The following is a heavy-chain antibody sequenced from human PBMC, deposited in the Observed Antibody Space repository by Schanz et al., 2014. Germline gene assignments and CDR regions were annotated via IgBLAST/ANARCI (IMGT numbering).Heavy chain of an antibody. CDR3: ARGPSQGYSDGHNIGAYYYDMDV. CDR2: IIPILGIA. CDR1: GYTFNNYT. J-gene: IGHJ6*02. Sequence: QVQLVQSGAEVKKPGASVKVSCKASGYTFNNYTYVMIWVRQAPGQGLEWMGRIIPILGIANYAQKVQGRVTITADKSTGTASMEKSRVRSEDTAVYDGARGPSQGYSDGHNIGAYYYDMDVWGQGATVTVSS. V-gene: IGHV1-69*04. D-gene: IGHD5-18*01.